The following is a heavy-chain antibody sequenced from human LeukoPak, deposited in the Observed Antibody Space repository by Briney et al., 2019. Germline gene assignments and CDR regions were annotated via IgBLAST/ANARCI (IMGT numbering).Heavy chain of an antibody. J-gene: IGHJ1*01. CDR3: AKTYSSRKGYFQH. CDR2: ISWNSGSI. V-gene: IGHV3-9*01. CDR1: GFTFDDYA. D-gene: IGHD6-13*01. Sequence: GGSLRLSCAAAGFTFDDYAMHWVRQAPGKGLGWVSGISWNSGSIGYADSVKGRFTISRDNAKNSLYLQMNSLRAEGTALYYCAKTYSSRKGYFQHWGQGTLVTVSS.